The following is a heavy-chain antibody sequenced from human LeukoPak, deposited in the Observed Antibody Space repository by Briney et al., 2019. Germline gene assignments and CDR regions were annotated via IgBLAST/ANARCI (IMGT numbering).Heavy chain of an antibody. CDR2: IYYSGST. J-gene: IGHJ5*02. CDR1: GGSISSSSYY. V-gene: IGHV4-39*01. D-gene: IGHD6-13*01. CDR3: ARWGGYGSSWENWFDP. Sequence: PSETLSLTCTVSGGSISSSSYYWGWIRQPPGKGLEWIGSIYYSGSTYYNPSLKSRVTISVDTSKNQFSLKLSSVTAADTAVYYCARWGGYGSSWENWFDPWGQGTLVTVSS.